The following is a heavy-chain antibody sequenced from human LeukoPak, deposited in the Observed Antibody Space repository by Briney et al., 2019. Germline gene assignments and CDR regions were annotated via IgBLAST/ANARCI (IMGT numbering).Heavy chain of an antibody. CDR3: ARDHPAARGDY. CDR2: INTDGSST. V-gene: IGHV3-74*01. CDR1: GFTFSSYW. J-gene: IGHJ4*02. D-gene: IGHD3-10*01. Sequence: GGSLRPSCAASGFTFSSYWMDWVRQAPGKGLMWVSRINTDGSSTGYADSVKGRFTISRDNAKNTLYLQMNSLRAEDTAVYYCARDHPAARGDYWGQGTLVTVSS.